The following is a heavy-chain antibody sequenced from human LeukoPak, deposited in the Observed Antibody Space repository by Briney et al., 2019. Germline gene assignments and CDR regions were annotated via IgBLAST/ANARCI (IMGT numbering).Heavy chain of an antibody. J-gene: IGHJ4*02. CDR3: ARDLPGTQLSAEWNDGGYFDY. Sequence: SQTLSLTCAISGDSVSSNSAAWNWIRQSPSRGLEWLGRTYYRSKWYNDYAVSVKSRITINPDTSKNQFSLQLNSVTPEDTAVYYYARDLPGTQLSAEWNDGGYFDYWGQGTLVTVSS. CDR1: GDSVSSNSAA. V-gene: IGHV6-1*01. D-gene: IGHD1-1*01. CDR2: TYYRSKWYN.